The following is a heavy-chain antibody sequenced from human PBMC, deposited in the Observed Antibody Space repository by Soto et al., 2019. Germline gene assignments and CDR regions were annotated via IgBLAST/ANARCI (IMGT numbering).Heavy chain of an antibody. J-gene: IGHJ6*02. CDR1: RFTFSDFD. CDR3: ARAYTGRLPRRADYYYAMDV. CDR2: IGAARDP. V-gene: IGHV3-13*05. Sequence: GGSLRLSCATSRFTFSDFDMHWVRQVPGKGLEWVSAIGAARDPYYLGSVKGRFTISRENAKNSVYLQMSDLRAGDSAAYYCARAYTGRLPRRADYYYAMDVWGQGTTVTVSS. D-gene: IGHD2-2*02.